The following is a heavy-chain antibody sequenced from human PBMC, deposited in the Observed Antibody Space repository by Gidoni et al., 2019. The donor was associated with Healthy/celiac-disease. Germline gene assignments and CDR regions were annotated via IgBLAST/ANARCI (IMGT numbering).Heavy chain of an antibody. J-gene: IGHJ3*02. D-gene: IGHD3-22*01. CDR1: GCTFSSYE. V-gene: IGHV3-48*03. Sequence: EVQLVESGGGLVQPGGSLRLSCAASGCTFSSYEMNWVRQAPGKGLEWVSYISSSGSTIYYADSVKGRFTISRDNAKNSLYLQMNSLRAEDTAVYYCARVPRQYYYDSSGQHAFDIWGQGTMVTVSS. CDR2: ISSSGSTI. CDR3: ARVPRQYYYDSSGQHAFDI.